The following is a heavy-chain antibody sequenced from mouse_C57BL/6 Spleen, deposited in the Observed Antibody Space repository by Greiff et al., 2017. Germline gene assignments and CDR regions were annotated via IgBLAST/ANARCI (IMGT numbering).Heavy chain of an antibody. CDR3: ARKDYGSSYSYYFDY. Sequence: EVQLQESGPVLVKPGASVKMSCKASGYTFTDYYMNWVKQSHGKSLEWIGVINPYNGGTSYNQKFKGKATLTVDKSSSTAYMELNSLTSEDSAVYYCARKDYGSSYSYYFDYWGQGTTLTVSS. V-gene: IGHV1-19*01. CDR2: INPYNGGT. D-gene: IGHD1-1*01. CDR1: GYTFTDYY. J-gene: IGHJ2*01.